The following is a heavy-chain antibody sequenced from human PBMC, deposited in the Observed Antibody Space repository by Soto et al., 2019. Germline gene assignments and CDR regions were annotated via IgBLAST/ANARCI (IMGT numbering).Heavy chain of an antibody. D-gene: IGHD3-3*01. CDR2: ISGSGGST. Sequence: GGSLRLSCAASGFTLSSYAMSWVRQAPGKGLEWVSAISGSGGSTYYADSVKGRFTISRDNSKNTLYLQMNSLRAEDTAVYYCVKLFAFGVVKSSFVPWDPATRVTV. CDR1: GFTLSSYA. CDR3: VKLFAFGVVKSSFVP. V-gene: IGHV3-23*01. J-gene: IGHJ5*02.